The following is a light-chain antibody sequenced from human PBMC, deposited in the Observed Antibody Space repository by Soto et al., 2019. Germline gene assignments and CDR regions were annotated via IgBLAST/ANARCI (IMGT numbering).Light chain of an antibody. CDR2: RND. J-gene: IGLJ3*02. CDR1: RSNIGPNF. V-gene: IGLV1-47*01. CDR3: ATWDDSLSAEV. Sequence: QSVLTQPPSASGTPGQRITISCSGTRSNIGPNFVYWYQQLPGAPPKLLIYRNDQRPSGVPDRFSASKSGTSTSLAITGLRSEDEAQYYCATWDDSLSAEVFGGGTKLTVL.